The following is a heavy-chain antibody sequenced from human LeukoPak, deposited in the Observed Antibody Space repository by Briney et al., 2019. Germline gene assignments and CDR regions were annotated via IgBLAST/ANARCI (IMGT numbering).Heavy chain of an antibody. V-gene: IGHV3-23*01. Sequence: GGSLRLSCAASGFTFSSYAMSWVRQAPGKGLEWVSAISGSGGSTYYADSVKGRFTISRDNSKNTLYLQTNSLRAEDTAVYYCAKDLYDKSVGYYYYYYGMDVWGQGTTVTVSS. CDR3: AKDLYDKSVGYYYYYYGMDV. CDR1: GFTFSSYA. CDR2: ISGSGGST. J-gene: IGHJ6*02. D-gene: IGHD3-22*01.